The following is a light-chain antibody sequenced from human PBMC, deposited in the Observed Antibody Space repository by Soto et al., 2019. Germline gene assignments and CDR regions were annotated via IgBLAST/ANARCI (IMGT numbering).Light chain of an antibody. CDR2: LNSDGSQ. V-gene: IGLV4-69*01. J-gene: IGLJ3*02. CDR1: SGHSSYA. CDR3: QTWGTGFWV. Sequence: QSVLTQSPSASASLGASVKLTCTLSSGHSSYAIAWHQQQSEKGPRYLMKLNSDGSQIKGDGIPDRFSGSSSGAERYLTISSLQSEDEADYYCQTWGTGFWVFGGGTKVTVL.